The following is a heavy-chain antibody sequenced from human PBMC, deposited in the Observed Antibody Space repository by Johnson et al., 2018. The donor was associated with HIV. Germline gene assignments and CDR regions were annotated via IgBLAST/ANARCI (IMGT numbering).Heavy chain of an antibody. CDR1: GFTFSSYG. J-gene: IGHJ3*02. CDR2: IRYDGSNK. V-gene: IGHV3-30*02. Sequence: QVQLVESGGGVVQPGGSLRLSCAASGFTFSSYGMHWVRQAPGKGLEWVAFIRYDGSNKYYADSVKGRFTISRDNSKNTLYLQMNSLRAEDTAVYYCAKDSTIFFVVEAVDAFDIGGQGTMVTVSS. D-gene: IGHD5-24*01. CDR3: AKDSTIFFVVEAVDAFDI.